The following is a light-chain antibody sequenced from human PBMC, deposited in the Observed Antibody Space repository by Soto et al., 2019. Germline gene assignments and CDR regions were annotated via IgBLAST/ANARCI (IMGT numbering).Light chain of an antibody. V-gene: IGLV2-11*01. CDR3: CSYAGSYTYV. CDR2: DVS. J-gene: IGLJ1*01. Sequence: QSVLTQPRSVSWSPGQSVTISCTGTRNNVGGYNYVSWYQQQPGKAPKLMIYDVSKRPSGFPDRFSGSKSGNTASLTISGLQAEDEADYYCCSYAGSYTYVFGTGTKVTVL. CDR1: RNNVGGYNY.